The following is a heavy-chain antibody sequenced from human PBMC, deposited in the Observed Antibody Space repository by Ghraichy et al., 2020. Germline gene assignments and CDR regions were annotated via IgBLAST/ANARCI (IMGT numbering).Heavy chain of an antibody. CDR3: ARESSFAYSGFDY. J-gene: IGHJ4*02. Sequence: GVLNIACAASGFTFSSHYMTWVRQAPGKGLEWVANIKQDGSDKFYVDSVKGRFTISRDNAQNSLSLQMNSLRGEDTAVYYCARESSFAYSGFDYWGRGTLVTVTS. CDR2: IKQDGSDK. V-gene: IGHV3-7*03. CDR1: GFTFSSHY. D-gene: IGHD5-12*01.